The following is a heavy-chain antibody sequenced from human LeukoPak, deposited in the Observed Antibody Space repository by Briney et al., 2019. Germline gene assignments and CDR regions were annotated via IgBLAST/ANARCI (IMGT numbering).Heavy chain of an antibody. CDR1: GGSISSYY. CDR3: ARETYYYDSSGYYRAIDY. J-gene: IGHJ4*02. V-gene: IGHV4-4*07. Sequence: SETLSLTCTVSGGSISSYYWSWIRQPAGKGLEWIGRIYTSGSTNYNPSLKSRVTMSVDTSKNQFSPKLSSVTAADTAVYYCARETYYYDSSGYYRAIDYWGQGTLVTVSS. CDR2: IYTSGST. D-gene: IGHD3-22*01.